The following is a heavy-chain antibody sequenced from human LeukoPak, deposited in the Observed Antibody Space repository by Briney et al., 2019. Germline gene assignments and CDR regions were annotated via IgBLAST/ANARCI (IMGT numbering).Heavy chain of an antibody. CDR2: ISSSSSYI. CDR3: ARDDTEVSFDY. V-gene: IGHV3-21*01. CDR1: GFTFSSYS. Sequence: PGGTLRLSCAASGFTFSSYSMSWVRQPPGKGLEWVSSISSSSSYIYYADSVKGRSTFSKDNAKNSLHLQMNSISADDAAWYYAARDDTEVSFDYWGQRTLVTVSS. J-gene: IGHJ4*02.